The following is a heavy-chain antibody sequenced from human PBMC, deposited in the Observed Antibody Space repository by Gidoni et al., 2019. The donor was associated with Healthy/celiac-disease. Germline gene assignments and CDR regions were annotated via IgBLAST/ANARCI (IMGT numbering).Heavy chain of an antibody. CDR3: ARRAGSSPHNWFDP. Sequence: QVQLQESGPGLVKPSQTLSLTCTVSGGSISRGGYYWSWIRQHPGKGLEWIGYIYYSGSTYYNPSLKSRVTISVDTSKNQFSLKLSSVTAADTAVYYCARRAGSSPHNWFDPWGQGTLVTVSS. J-gene: IGHJ5*02. D-gene: IGHD3-10*01. CDR2: IYYSGST. CDR1: GGSISRGGYY. V-gene: IGHV4-31*03.